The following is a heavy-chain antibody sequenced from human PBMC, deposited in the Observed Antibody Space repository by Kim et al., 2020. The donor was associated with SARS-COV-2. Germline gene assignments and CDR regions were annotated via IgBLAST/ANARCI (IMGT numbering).Heavy chain of an antibody. J-gene: IGHJ4*02. D-gene: IGHD6-19*01. CDR2: ISGAGSTT. CDR3: AKKGAAGYSSGWYPDF. V-gene: IGHV3-43*02. CDR1: GFSFGDYS. Sequence: GGSLRLSCVASGFSFGDYSMHWVRQVPEKGLEWVSLISGAGSTTYYADSVKGRFTISRDNSKDSLYLQMTSLTTEDTALYYCAKKGAAGYSSGWYPDFWGQGPLVTVSS.